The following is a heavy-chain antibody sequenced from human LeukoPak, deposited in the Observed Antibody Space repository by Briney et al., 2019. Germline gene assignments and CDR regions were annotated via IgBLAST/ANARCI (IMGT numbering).Heavy chain of an antibody. V-gene: IGHV1-2*02. CDR1: GYTFTGYY. Sequence: ASVKVSCKASGYTFTGYYMHWVRQAPGQGLEWMGWINPNSGGTNYAQKFQGRVTMTRDTSISTAYMGMSSLRSDDTAVYYCARGPGYYDTSGYCFEYWGQGALVTVSS. CDR2: INPNSGGT. CDR3: ARGPGYYDTSGYCFEY. D-gene: IGHD3-22*01. J-gene: IGHJ4*02.